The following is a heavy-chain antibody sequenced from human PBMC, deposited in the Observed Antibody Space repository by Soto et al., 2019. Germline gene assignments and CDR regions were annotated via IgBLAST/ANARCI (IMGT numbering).Heavy chain of an antibody. Sequence: PSETLSLTCTVSGGSISSGDYYWSWIRQPPGKVLEWIGYVNNNGNTDYNPSLESRVTISVDTSRNQISLYLTSVTAADTAIYYCAAPPPYWGQGTLVTVSS. CDR3: AAPPPY. CDR2: VNNNGNT. J-gene: IGHJ4*02. D-gene: IGHD6-6*01. V-gene: IGHV4-61*08. CDR1: GGSISSGDYY.